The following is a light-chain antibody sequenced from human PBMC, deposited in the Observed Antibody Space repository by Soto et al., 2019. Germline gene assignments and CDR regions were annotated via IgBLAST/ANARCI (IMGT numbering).Light chain of an antibody. CDR2: TAS. V-gene: IGKV1-5*03. J-gene: IGKJ2*01. CDR3: QEYNSHSGYT. Sequence: DIQMTQSPSTLSASVGDRVTITCRASQSISSWLAWYQQKPGKAPKLLIYTASSLESGVPSRFSGSGSGTEFTHTISSLQPDDFATYYCQEYNSHSGYTCGQGPKQEIK. CDR1: QSISSW.